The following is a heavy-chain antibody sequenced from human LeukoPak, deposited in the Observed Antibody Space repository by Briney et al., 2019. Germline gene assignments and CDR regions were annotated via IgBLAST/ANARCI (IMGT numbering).Heavy chain of an antibody. CDR1: GGTFSSYA. J-gene: IGHJ6*03. Sequence: SVKVSCKASGGTFSSYAISWVRQAPGQGLEWMGGIIPIFGTANYAQKFQGRVTITADESTSTAYMELSSLRSEDTAVYYCARDLLAAPLYYYYMDVWGKGTTVTVSS. CDR2: IIPIFGTA. CDR3: ARDLLAAPLYYYYMDV. D-gene: IGHD6-13*01. V-gene: IGHV1-69*13.